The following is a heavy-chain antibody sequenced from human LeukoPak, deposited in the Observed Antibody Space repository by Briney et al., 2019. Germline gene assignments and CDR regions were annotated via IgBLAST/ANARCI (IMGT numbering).Heavy chain of an antibody. V-gene: IGHV3-74*01. Sequence: GGSLRLSCAASAFTSSSYWMHWVRQAPGKGLVWVSRINSDGSSTTYADSVKGRFTISRDNAKNTLYLQMNSLRAEDTAVYYCARAADYYASGIFYWGQGTLVTVSS. D-gene: IGHD3-10*01. CDR1: AFTSSSYW. CDR3: ARAADYYASGIFY. CDR2: INSDGSST. J-gene: IGHJ4*02.